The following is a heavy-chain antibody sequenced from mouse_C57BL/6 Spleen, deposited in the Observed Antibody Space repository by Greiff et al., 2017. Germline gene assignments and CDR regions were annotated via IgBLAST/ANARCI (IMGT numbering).Heavy chain of an antibody. D-gene: IGHD2-4*01. V-gene: IGHV1-78*01. CDR2: IYPRDGST. CDR3: EKAVCYDYDWYFDV. CDR1: GYTFTDHT. J-gene: IGHJ1*03. Sequence: VQLQQSDAELVKPGASVKISCTVSGYTFTDHTIHWMKQRPEQGLEWIGYIYPRDGSTKYNEKFKGKATLTADNSSNTAYMQLNSLTSEDSAVXFCEKAVCYDYDWYFDVWGTGTTVTVSS.